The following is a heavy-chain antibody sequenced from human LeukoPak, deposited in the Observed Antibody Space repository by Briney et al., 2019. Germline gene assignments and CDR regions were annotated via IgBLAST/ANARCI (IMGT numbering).Heavy chain of an antibody. CDR3: ARRYSSSWTFDY. J-gene: IGHJ4*02. Sequence: GSLRLFCAASGFTFNNYKMKWVRPAPGVGLEWVSYISSSSNTIYYADSVKGRFTISRDNAKNSLYLQMNSLRDEDTAVYYCARRYSSSWTFDYWGQGTLVTVSS. D-gene: IGHD6-13*01. V-gene: IGHV3-48*02. CDR1: GFTFNNYK. CDR2: ISSSSNTI.